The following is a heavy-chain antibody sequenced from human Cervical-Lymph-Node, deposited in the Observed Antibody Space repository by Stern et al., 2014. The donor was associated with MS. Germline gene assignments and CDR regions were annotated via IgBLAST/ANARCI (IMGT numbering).Heavy chain of an antibody. D-gene: IGHD3-9*01. CDR3: ARDCRLRYFDNYGMDV. CDR1: GGSISSGSYY. CDR2: IYTSGST. J-gene: IGHJ6*02. Sequence: QVQLQESGPGLVKPSQTLSLTCTVSGGSISSGSYYWSWIRQPAGKGLEWIGRIYTSGSTNYNPSLKSRVTISADTPKTQFPRNRSSVTAADTAVYYCARDCRLRYFDNYGMDVWGQGTTVTVSS. V-gene: IGHV4-61*02.